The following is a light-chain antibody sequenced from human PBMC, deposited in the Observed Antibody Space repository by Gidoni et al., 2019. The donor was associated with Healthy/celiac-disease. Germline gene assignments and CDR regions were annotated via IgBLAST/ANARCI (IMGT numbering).Light chain of an antibody. CDR2: DAS. CDR1: QSVSSC. J-gene: IGKJ4*01. Sequence: EIVSTQSPATLPSSPGERATLSSRASQSVSSCLVWYQQKPGQAPRLLIYDASHRATGIPARFSGSRCGTDFTLTISSLGPEDFAVYYCQQRSNWPPKLTFXGXTKVEIK. CDR3: QQRSNWPPKLT. V-gene: IGKV3-11*01.